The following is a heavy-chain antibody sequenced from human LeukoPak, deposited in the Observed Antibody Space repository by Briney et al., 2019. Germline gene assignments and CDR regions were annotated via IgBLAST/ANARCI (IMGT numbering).Heavy chain of an antibody. CDR1: GGSISSHY. J-gene: IGHJ4*02. D-gene: IGHD2-2*01. Sequence: SETLSLTCTVSGGSISSHYWSWIRQPPGKGLEWIGYIYYSGSTNYNPSLKSRVTISVDTSKNQFSLKLSSVTAADTAVYYCARARMPRPNHFDYWGQGTLVTVSS. CDR3: ARARMPRPNHFDY. V-gene: IGHV4-59*11. CDR2: IYYSGST.